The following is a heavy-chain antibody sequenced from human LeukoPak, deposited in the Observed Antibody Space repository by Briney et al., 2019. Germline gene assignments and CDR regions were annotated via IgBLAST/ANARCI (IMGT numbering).Heavy chain of an antibody. V-gene: IGHV4-61*02. CDR1: GGSISSGSYY. D-gene: IGHD6-6*01. Sequence: PSQTLSLTCTVSGGSISSGSYYWSWIRQPAGKGLEWIGRIYTSGSTNYNPSLKSRVTISVDTSKNQFSLKLSSVTAPDTAVYYCAREFSIAAPWVXGQGTLVTVSS. J-gene: IGHJ4*02. CDR3: AREFSIAAPWV. CDR2: IYTSGST.